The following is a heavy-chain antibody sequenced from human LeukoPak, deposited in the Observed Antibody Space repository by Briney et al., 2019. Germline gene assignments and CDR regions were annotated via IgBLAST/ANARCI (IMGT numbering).Heavy chain of an antibody. CDR3: ATPGIVGAMAGYYFDY. V-gene: IGHV1-24*01. CDR1: GYTLTELS. J-gene: IGHJ4*02. Sequence: ASVKVSCKVSGYTLTELSMHWVRQAPGKGREGMGGFDPEDGETIYAQKFQGRVTMTEDTSTDTAYMELSSLRSEDTAVYYCATPGIVGAMAGYYFDYWGQGTLVTVSS. D-gene: IGHD1-26*01. CDR2: FDPEDGET.